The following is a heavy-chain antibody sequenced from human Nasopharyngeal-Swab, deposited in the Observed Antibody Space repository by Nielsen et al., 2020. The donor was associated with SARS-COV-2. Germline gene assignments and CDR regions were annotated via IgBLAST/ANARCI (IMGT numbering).Heavy chain of an antibody. CDR3: ARGIVATTLYSYFDY. D-gene: IGHD5-12*01. Sequence: SETLSPTCAVSGGSISSSNWWSWVRQPPGKGLEWIGEIYHSGSTNYNPSLKSRVTISVDKSKNQFSLKLSSVTAADTAVFYCARGIVATTLYSYFDYWGQGTLVTVSS. CDR2: IYHSGST. CDR1: GGSISSSNW. V-gene: IGHV4-4*02. J-gene: IGHJ4*02.